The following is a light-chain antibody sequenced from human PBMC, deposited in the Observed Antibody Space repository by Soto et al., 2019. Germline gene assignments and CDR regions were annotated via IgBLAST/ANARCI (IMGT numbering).Light chain of an antibody. J-gene: IGKJ5*01. Sequence: ETVLTQSPATLSLSPGERATLSSRASQNIMNYLFWYQQKPGQAPRLLIYDASNRATGIPARFTGSGSGTDFTLTISSLEPEDFGVYYCEQRRNWPPITFGQGARLEI. CDR1: QNIMNY. CDR2: DAS. V-gene: IGKV3-11*01. CDR3: EQRRNWPPIT.